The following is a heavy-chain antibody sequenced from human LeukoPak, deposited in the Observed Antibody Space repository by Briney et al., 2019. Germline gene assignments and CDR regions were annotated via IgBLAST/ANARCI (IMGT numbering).Heavy chain of an antibody. CDR3: SRGVGYRGYVDY. CDR2: ISSRRGIL. CDR1: GFTFSSFE. D-gene: IGHD5-12*01. Sequence: GLSLTLSCAASGFTFSSFEMKWVRQAPGKELDWVSYISSRRGILYYPASVKGRFTISRDNAKKSLYLQMKSLRPEDTAVDYCSRGVGYRGYVDYWGQGTLVTVSS. V-gene: IGHV3-48*03. J-gene: IGHJ4*02.